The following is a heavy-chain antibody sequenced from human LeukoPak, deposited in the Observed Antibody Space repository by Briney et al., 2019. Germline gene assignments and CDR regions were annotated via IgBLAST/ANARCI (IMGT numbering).Heavy chain of an antibody. D-gene: IGHD3-16*01. J-gene: IGHJ4*02. CDR2: INHSGST. V-gene: IGHV4-34*01. CDR1: GGSFSGYY. Sequence: SETLSLTCAVYGGSFSGYYWSWIRQPPGKGLEWIGEINHSGSTNYNPSLKSRVTISVDTSKNQFSLKLSSVTAADTAVYYCARVLTAYTHPTFDYWGQGSLVTVSS. CDR3: ARVLTAYTHPTFDY.